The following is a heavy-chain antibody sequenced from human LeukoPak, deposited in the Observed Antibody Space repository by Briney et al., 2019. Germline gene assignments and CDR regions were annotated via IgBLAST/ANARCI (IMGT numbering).Heavy chain of an antibody. Sequence: RASVKVSCKASGGTFSSYAISWVRQAPGQGLEWMGGIISIFGTANYAQKFQGRVTITADESTSTAYMELSSLRSEDTAVYYCARERAYSSSNSYGMDVWGKGTTVTVSS. J-gene: IGHJ6*04. CDR2: IISIFGTA. D-gene: IGHD6-13*01. V-gene: IGHV1-69*13. CDR3: ARERAYSSSNSYGMDV. CDR1: GGTFSSYA.